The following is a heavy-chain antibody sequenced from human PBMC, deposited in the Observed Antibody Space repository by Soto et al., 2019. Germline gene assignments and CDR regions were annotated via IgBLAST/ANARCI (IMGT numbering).Heavy chain of an antibody. J-gene: IGHJ4*02. CDR3: AKNRGRVTTSGHFDY. CDR1: GFTFSGYA. Sequence: EVQLLESGGDLVQPGRSLRLSCAASGFTFSGYAMSWVRQAPGKGLEWVSVIHGGGNAASYADSVKGRFTISRDNSKNTVYLQMSSLRGEDTAVYYCAKNRGRVTTSGHFDYWGQGTLGSVSS. CDR2: IHGGGNAA. D-gene: IGHD4-17*01. V-gene: IGHV3-23*01.